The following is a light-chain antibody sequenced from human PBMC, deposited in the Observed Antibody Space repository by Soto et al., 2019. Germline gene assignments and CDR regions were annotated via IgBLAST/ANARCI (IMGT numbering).Light chain of an antibody. J-gene: IGLJ1*01. V-gene: IGLV1-51*01. Sequence: QSVLTQPPSVSAAPGQKVTISCSGSSSNIGNNYVSWYQQFPGTAPKLLIYDNNNRPSGIPDRFSGSKSGTSATLGITGLQTGDEADYYCATWDSSLSAGVFGTGTKVTVL. CDR2: DNN. CDR3: ATWDSSLSAGV. CDR1: SSNIGNNY.